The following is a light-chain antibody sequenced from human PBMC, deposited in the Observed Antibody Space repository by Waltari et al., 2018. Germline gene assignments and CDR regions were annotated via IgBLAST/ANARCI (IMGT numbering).Light chain of an antibody. J-gene: IGLJ3*02. CDR3: CSYGGTTNWM. CDR1: SSDIGSYEL. Sequence: QSGLTQPASVSGSPGQSITISCPGTSSDIGSYELVYWYLLLPGKAPKLLVSEVRQRPSGLSPRFSGSNSCNTASLTISGLQAEDKADYYCCSYGGTTNWMFGGGTRLTV. V-gene: IGLV2-23*02. CDR2: EVR.